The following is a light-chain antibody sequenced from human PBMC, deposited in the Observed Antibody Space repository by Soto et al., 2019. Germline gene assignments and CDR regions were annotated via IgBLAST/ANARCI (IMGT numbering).Light chain of an antibody. Sequence: EIVLTQSPATLYLSPGERATLSCRASESLYTYLAWFQQKPGQAPRLLIFDTSRRATGVPARFSGSGAGTDYTRTISSLEPEDFAVYYCQEHGNWPRRTFGPGTKVEI. CDR3: QEHGNWPRRT. CDR1: ESLYTY. V-gene: IGKV3-11*01. J-gene: IGKJ3*01. CDR2: DTS.